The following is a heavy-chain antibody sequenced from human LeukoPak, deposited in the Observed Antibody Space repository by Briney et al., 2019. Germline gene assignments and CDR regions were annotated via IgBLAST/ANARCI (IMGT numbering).Heavy chain of an antibody. D-gene: IGHD2-15*01. Sequence: PSETLSLTCTVSGGSISSYYWSWIRQPPGKRLKWIGYIYYSGSTKYNPSLKSRVTISVDTSKNQFSLKLISVTAADTAVYYCARGNCTGDSCYDLNWFDPWGQGTLVTVSS. CDR3: ARGNCTGDSCYDLNWFDP. V-gene: IGHV4-59*01. J-gene: IGHJ5*02. CDR2: IYYSGST. CDR1: GGSISSYY.